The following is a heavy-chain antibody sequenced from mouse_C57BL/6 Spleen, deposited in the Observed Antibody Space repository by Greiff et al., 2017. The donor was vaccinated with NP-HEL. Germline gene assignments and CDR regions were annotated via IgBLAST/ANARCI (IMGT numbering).Heavy chain of an antibody. CDR1: GYTFTSYW. Sequence: QVQLQQPGAELVKPGASVKLSCKASGYTFTSYWMHWVKQRPGQGLEWIGMIHPNSGSTNYNEKFKSKATLTVDKSSSTAYMQLSSLTSEDSAVYYCARWHGYDERFAYWGQGTLVTVSA. CDR3: ARWHGYDERFAY. V-gene: IGHV1-64*01. CDR2: IHPNSGST. J-gene: IGHJ3*01. D-gene: IGHD2-2*01.